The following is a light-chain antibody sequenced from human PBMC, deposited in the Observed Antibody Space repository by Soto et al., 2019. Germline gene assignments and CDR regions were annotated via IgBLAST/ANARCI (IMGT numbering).Light chain of an antibody. CDR1: SSNIGSYT. CDR2: SNN. CDR3: ATWDDSLNGWV. V-gene: IGLV1-44*01. Sequence: QSVLTQPPSTSGTPGQRVTISCSGGSSNIGSYTVNWYQQLPGTAPKLLIYSNNQRPSGVPDRFSGSKSGASVSLAVSRLQSEDEADYYCATWDDSLNGWVFGGGTQLTVL. J-gene: IGLJ3*02.